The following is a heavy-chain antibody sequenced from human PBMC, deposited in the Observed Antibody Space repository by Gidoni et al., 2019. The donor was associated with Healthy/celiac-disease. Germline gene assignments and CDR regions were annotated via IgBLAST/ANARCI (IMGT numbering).Heavy chain of an antibody. Sequence: EVQLVESGGGVVQPGGSLKLSCPAPGFPFRGPAMPWVRQASGKGLEWVGRIRSKANSYATAYAASVKGRFTISRDDSKNTAYLQMNSLKTEDTAVYYCTRPSERAAPVWGQGTTVTVSS. D-gene: IGHD6-6*01. V-gene: IGHV3-73*02. CDR2: IRSKANSYAT. CDR3: TRPSERAAPV. J-gene: IGHJ6*02. CDR1: GFPFRGPA.